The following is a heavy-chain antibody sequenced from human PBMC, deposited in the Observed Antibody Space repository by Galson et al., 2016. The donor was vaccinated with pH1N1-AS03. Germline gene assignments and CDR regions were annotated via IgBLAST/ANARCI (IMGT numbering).Heavy chain of an antibody. V-gene: IGHV3-7*03. CDR1: GLEFSYFW. Sequence: SLRLSCAASGLEFSYFWMTWVRQAPGKGPEWVANIKQDGSETHYVDSVKGRFTISRDNAKNSLYLQMNNLRVEDTAVYFCAAGQGWQFDYWGQGTLVTASS. D-gene: IGHD2-15*01. CDR2: IKQDGSET. J-gene: IGHJ4*02. CDR3: AAGQGWQFDY.